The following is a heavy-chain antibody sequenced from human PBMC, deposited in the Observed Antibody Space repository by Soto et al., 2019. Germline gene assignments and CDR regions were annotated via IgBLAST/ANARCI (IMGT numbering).Heavy chain of an antibody. D-gene: IGHD6-19*01. CDR3: VKDKYSSGWYFDY. V-gene: IGHV3-23*01. Sequence: GGSLRLSCAASGFTFSSYAMSWARQAPGKGLEWVSAISGSGGSTYYADSVKGRFTISRDNSKNTLYLQMNSLRAEDTAVYYCVKDKYSSGWYFDYWGQGTLVTVSS. CDR2: ISGSGGST. J-gene: IGHJ4*02. CDR1: GFTFSSYA.